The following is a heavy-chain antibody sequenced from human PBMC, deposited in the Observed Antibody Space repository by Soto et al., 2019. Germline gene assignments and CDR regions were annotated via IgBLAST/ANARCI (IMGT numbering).Heavy chain of an antibody. CDR2: IYYSGST. Sequence: SETLSLTCTVSGGSISSYYWSWIRQPPGKGLEWIGYIYYSGSTNYNPSLKSRVTISVDTSKNQFSLKLSSVTAADTAVYYCARHPEMATIIPYGMDVWGQGTTVTVSS. CDR1: GGSISSYY. J-gene: IGHJ6*02. V-gene: IGHV4-59*08. D-gene: IGHD5-12*01. CDR3: ARHPEMATIIPYGMDV.